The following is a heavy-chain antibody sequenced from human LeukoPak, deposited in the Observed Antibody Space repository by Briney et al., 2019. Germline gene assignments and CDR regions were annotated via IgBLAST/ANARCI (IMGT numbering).Heavy chain of an antibody. J-gene: IGHJ3*02. CDR2: IKQDGSEK. CDR1: GFTFSSYW. D-gene: IGHD1-26*01. CDR3: ARDSGSYGGGGAFDI. V-gene: IGHV3-7*01. Sequence: GGSLRLSCAASGFTFSSYWMSWVRQAPGKGLEWVANIKQDGSEKYYVDSVKGRFTISRDNAKNSLYLQMNSLRAEDTAVYYCARDSGSYGGGGAFDIWGQGTMVTVSS.